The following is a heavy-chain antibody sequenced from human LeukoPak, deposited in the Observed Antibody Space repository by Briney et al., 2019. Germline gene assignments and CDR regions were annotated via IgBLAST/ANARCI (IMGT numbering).Heavy chain of an antibody. CDR2: IYYSGST. CDR3: ASFQLPNFDY. D-gene: IGHD2-2*01. V-gene: IGHV4-61*01. Sequence: RTSETLSLTCTVSGGSVSSGSYYWSWIRQPPGKGLEWIGYIYYSGSTNYNPSLKSRVTISVDTSKNQFSLKLSSVTAADTAVYYCASFQLPNFDYWGQGTLVTVSS. J-gene: IGHJ4*02. CDR1: GGSVSSGSYY.